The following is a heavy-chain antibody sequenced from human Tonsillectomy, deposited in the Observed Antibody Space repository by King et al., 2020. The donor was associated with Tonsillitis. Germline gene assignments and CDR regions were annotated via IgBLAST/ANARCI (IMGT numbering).Heavy chain of an antibody. V-gene: IGHV4-34*01. Sequence: VQLQQWGAGLLKPSETLSLTCAVYGGSFSGYYWSWIRQPPGKGLECIGEINHSGSTNYNPSLKSRVTISVDTSKNQFSLKLTSVTAADTAVYYCARDHRYYDSSGYFPRGDYYYYGMDVWGQGTRVTVSS. CDR3: ARDHRYYDSSGYFPRGDYYYYGMDV. CDR2: INHSGST. CDR1: GGSFSGYY. J-gene: IGHJ6*02. D-gene: IGHD3-22*01.